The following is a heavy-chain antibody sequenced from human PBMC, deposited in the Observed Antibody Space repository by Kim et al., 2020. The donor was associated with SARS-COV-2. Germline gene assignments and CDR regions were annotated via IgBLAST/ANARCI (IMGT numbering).Heavy chain of an antibody. J-gene: IGHJ4*02. V-gene: IGHV3-11*04. CDR2: I. Sequence: INDADSVKGRFTIARDNAKASVYLEMNGLKSEDTAVYYCARAVMVRGRLDFWGRGSLVTVSS. D-gene: IGHD3-10*01. CDR3: ARAVMVRGRLDF.